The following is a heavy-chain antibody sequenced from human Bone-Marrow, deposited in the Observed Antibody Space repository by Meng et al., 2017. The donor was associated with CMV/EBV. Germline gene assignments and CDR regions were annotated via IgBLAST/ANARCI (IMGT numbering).Heavy chain of an antibody. D-gene: IGHD3-9*01. V-gene: IGHV1-69*02. CDR1: GGSFSNYP. CDR3: ARGLRYFDWLSPSDYYYGIDV. Sequence: SVKVSCKTSGGSFSNYPINWVRQAPGQGLEWMGRFIPMFNITGFAQRFQGRVSITADTSTSTGYMELSRLTSEDTAVYFCARGLRYFDWLSPSDYYYGIDVWVQGTPVTVSS. J-gene: IGHJ6*02. CDR2: FIPMFNIT.